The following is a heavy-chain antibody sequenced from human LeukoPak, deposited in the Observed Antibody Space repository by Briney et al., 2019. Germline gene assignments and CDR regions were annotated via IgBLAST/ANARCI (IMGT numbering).Heavy chain of an antibody. Sequence: PGGSLRLSCAASGFTFRSYEMNWVRQAPGKGLEWVSYISNSGNTIYYADSVKGRFTISRDNAKNSLYLHMNSLRAEDTAVYYCVVQITYGELSDPDFWGQGILVTVSS. CDR3: VVQITYGELSDPDF. CDR2: ISNSGNTI. V-gene: IGHV3-48*03. J-gene: IGHJ4*02. D-gene: IGHD3-16*02. CDR1: GFTFRSYE.